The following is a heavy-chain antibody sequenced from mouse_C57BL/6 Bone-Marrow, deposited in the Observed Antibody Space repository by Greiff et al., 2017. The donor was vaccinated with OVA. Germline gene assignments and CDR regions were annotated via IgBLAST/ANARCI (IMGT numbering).Heavy chain of an antibody. J-gene: IGHJ1*03. V-gene: IGHV1-53*01. CDR3: ERYLLWTHWYFDV. Sequence: VQLQQPGTELVKPGASVKLSCKASGYTFTSYWMHWVKQRPGQGLEWIGNINPSNGGTNYNEKFKSKATLPVDKSSSTAYMQLSSLTSEDSAVYYCERYLLWTHWYFDVWGTGTTVTVSA. CDR2: INPSNGGT. CDR1: GYTFTSYW. D-gene: IGHD2-1*01.